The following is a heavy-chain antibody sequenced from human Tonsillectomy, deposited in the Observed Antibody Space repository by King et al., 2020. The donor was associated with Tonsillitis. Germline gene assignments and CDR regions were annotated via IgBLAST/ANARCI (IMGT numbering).Heavy chain of an antibody. V-gene: IGHV4-4*07. CDR2: IYTSGST. J-gene: IGHJ5*02. D-gene: IGHD3-22*01. Sequence: QLQESGPGLVKPSETLPLTCTVSGGSISSYYWSWIRQPAGKGLEWIGRIYTSGSTNYNPSLKSRVTMSVDTSKNQFSLKLSSVTAADTAVYYCARDLYYYDSSGYHNWFDPWGQGTLVTVSS. CDR3: ARDLYYYDSSGYHNWFDP. CDR1: GGSISSYY.